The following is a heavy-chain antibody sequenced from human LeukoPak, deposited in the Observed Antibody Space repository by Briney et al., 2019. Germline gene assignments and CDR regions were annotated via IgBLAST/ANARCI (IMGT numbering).Heavy chain of an antibody. CDR1: GFTFSSYA. Sequence: GGSLRLSCAASGFTFSSYAMSWVRQAPGKGLEWGSAISGSGGSTYYADSVKGRFTISRDNSKNTLYLQMNSLRAEDTAVYYCAKVAYYYDSSGKIDYWGQGTLVTVSS. CDR2: ISGSGGST. D-gene: IGHD3-22*01. V-gene: IGHV3-23*01. CDR3: AKVAYYYDSSGKIDY. J-gene: IGHJ4*02.